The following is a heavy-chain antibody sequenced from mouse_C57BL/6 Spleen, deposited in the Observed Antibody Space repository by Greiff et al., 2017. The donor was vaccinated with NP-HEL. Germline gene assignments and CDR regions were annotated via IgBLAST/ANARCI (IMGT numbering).Heavy chain of an antibody. CDR1: GYTFTSYW. V-gene: IGHV1-50*01. D-gene: IGHD2-5*01. Sequence: VQLQQPGAELVKPGASVKLSCKASGYTFTSYWMQWVKQRPGQGLEWIGEIDPSDSYTNYNQKFKGKATLTVDTSSSTAYMQLSSLTSEDSAVYYCARGYYSNRYFDVWGTGTTVTVSS. CDR2: IDPSDSYT. CDR3: ARGYYSNRYFDV. J-gene: IGHJ1*03.